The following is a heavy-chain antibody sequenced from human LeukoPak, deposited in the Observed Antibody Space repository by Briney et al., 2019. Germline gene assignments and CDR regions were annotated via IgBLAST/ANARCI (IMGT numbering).Heavy chain of an antibody. CDR2: TYYSGST. V-gene: IGHV4-39*01. CDR1: GGSISSGTHY. Sequence: TSETLSLTCTVAGGSISSGTHYWGWIRQRPGKGLEWIGATYYSGSTYYNPSLKSRVTISADTSKNQFSLKLSSVTAADTAVYYCAMGRYFDYWGQGTLVTVSS. CDR3: AMGRYFDY. J-gene: IGHJ4*02.